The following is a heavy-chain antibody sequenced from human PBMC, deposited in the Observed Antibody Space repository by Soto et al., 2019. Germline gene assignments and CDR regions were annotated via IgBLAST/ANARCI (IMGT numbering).Heavy chain of an antibody. CDR2: IDWDDDK. J-gene: IGHJ6*02. D-gene: IGHD3-22*01. Sequence: SGPTLVNPTQTLTLTCTFSGFSLSTSGMCVSWIRQPPGKALEWLALIDWDDDKYYSTPLKTRLTISKDTSKNQVVLTMTNMDPVDTATYYCARYYYDSSGYYRSYYGMDVWGQGTTVTVSS. CDR3: ARYYYDSSGYYRSYYGMDV. CDR1: GFSLSTSGMC. V-gene: IGHV2-70*01.